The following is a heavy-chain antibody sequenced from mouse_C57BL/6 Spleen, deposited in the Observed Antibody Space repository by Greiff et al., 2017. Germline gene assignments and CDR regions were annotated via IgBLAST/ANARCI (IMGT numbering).Heavy chain of an antibody. CDR1: GFTFSSYA. CDR2: ISDGGSYT. CDR3: ARIYYGNYGWFAY. V-gene: IGHV5-4*03. J-gene: IGHJ3*01. Sequence: EVKLMESGGGLVKPGGSLKLSCAASGFTFSSYAMSWVRQTPEKRLEWVATISDGGSYTYYPDNVKGRFTISRDNAKNNLYLQMSHLKSEDTAMYYCARIYYGNYGWFAYGGQGTLVTVSA. D-gene: IGHD2-1*01.